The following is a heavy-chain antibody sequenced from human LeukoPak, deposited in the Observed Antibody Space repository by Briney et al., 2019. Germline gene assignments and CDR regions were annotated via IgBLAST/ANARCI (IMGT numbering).Heavy chain of an antibody. CDR3: ARHGTISSESYFDY. V-gene: IGHV4-59*08. D-gene: IGHD1-14*01. Sequence: SETLSLTCSVSGGSVSSYYWSWIRQSPGKGLEWIGYIHNSGRTNYNPSLKSRVTGFVDTSRNQVSLRLSSVTAADTAVYYCARHGTISSESYFDYWGQGALVTVSS. CDR1: GGSVSSYY. CDR2: IHNSGRT. J-gene: IGHJ4*02.